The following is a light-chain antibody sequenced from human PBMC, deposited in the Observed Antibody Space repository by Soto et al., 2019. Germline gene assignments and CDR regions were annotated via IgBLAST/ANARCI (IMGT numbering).Light chain of an antibody. J-gene: IGKJ1*01. CDR1: QGISNY. CDR3: QKYDRAPRT. V-gene: IGKV1-27*01. CDR2: AAS. Sequence: DIQMTQSPSSLSASVGDRVPITCRASQGISNYLDWYQQKPGSVPKLLIYAASTLQSGFPSRFSGSGSGTDFTLTISSLHPEDVATYYCQKYDRAPRTFGQGTKVEI.